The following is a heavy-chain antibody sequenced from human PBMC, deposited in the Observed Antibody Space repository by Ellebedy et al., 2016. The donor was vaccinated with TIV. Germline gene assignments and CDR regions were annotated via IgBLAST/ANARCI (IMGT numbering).Heavy chain of an antibody. CDR3: ARDLRSAASSGYYRPGYYYYGMDV. CDR2: INPNSGGT. V-gene: IGHV1-2*02. Sequence: ASVKVSCKASGYTFTGYYMHWVRQAPGQGLEWMGWINPNSGGTNYAQKFQGRVTMTRDTSTSTVYMELSSLRSEDTAVYYCARDLRSAASSGYYRPGYYYYGMDVWGQGTTVTVSS. J-gene: IGHJ6*02. CDR1: GYTFTGYY. D-gene: IGHD3-22*01.